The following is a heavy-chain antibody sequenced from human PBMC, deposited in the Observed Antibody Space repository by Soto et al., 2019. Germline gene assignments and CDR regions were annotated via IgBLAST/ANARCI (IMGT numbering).Heavy chain of an antibody. J-gene: IGHJ4*02. CDR3: ARDYYHSGIHRYFAQ. Sequence: QVQLQESGPGVVEPSQTLSLTCTVSGGSVSSSGDCWSWIRQHPGRGLEWIGYIYSRGSAYYNSSLKSRRNISLDTAKNQFSLNLSSVTAADTAVYYCARDYYHSGIHRYFAQWGQGTLVTVSS. V-gene: IGHV4-31*03. D-gene: IGHD3-10*01. CDR2: IYSRGSA. CDR1: GGSVSSSGDC.